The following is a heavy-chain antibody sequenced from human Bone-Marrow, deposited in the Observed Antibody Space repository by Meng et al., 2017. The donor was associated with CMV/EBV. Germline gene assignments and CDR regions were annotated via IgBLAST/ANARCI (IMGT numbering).Heavy chain of an antibody. CDR1: FSLSTCGVG. D-gene: IGHD6-13*01. CDR2: IYWNDDK. Sequence: FSLSTCGVGVGWIRQPPGKALEWLALIYWNDDKRYSPSLKSRLTITKDTSKNQVVLTMTNMDPVDTATYYCARKDSSSWYGGNWVDPWGQGTLVTVSS. CDR3: ARKDSSSWYGGNWVDP. V-gene: IGHV2-5*01. J-gene: IGHJ5*02.